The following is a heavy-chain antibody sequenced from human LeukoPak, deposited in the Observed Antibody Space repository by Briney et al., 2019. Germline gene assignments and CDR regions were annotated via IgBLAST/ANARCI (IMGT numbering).Heavy chain of an antibody. CDR2: INPNSGGT. CDR1: GYTFTGYY. Sequence: EASVKVSCKASGYTFTGYYMHWVRQAPGQGLEWMGWINPNSGGTNYAQEFQGRVTMTGDTSISTAYMELSRLRSDDTAVYYCARDSGSYYFDYWGQGTLVTVSS. D-gene: IGHD1-26*01. V-gene: IGHV1-2*02. CDR3: ARDSGSYYFDY. J-gene: IGHJ4*02.